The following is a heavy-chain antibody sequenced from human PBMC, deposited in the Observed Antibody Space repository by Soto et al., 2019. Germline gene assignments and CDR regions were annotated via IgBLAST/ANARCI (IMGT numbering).Heavy chain of an antibody. J-gene: IGHJ4*02. CDR1: GGSISSSGYH. D-gene: IGHD3-16*02. Sequence: TETLSITCNVSGGSISSSGYHWGWIRQPPGKGLEWIGSISYSGTTYYNPSLKSRVTISVDTSKNQFSLNLNSVTAADTAVYYCARRPSPGTYDYLWGSSRWAFDYWGQGTLVTVSS. V-gene: IGHV4-39*07. CDR2: ISYSGTT. CDR3: ARRPSPGTYDYLWGSSRWAFDY.